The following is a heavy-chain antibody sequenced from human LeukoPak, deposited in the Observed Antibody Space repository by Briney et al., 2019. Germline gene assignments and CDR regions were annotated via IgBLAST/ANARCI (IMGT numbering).Heavy chain of an antibody. D-gene: IGHD6-13*01. CDR1: GFTFSIYS. J-gene: IGHJ4*02. CDR3: ARLAAAGTGEDY. CDR2: ISSSSSTI. Sequence: PGGSLRLSCAASGFTFSIYSMNWVRQAPGKGLEWVSYISSSSSTIHHADSVKGRFTISRDNAKNSLYLQMNSLRDEDTAVYYCARLAAAGTGEDYWGQGTLVTASS. V-gene: IGHV3-48*02.